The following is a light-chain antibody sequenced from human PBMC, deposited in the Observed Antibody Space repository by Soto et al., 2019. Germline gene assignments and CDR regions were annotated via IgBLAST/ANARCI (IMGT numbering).Light chain of an antibody. V-gene: IGKV1-5*03. J-gene: IGKJ4*02. CDR3: QQYNSYSG. CDR2: KAS. Sequence: DIQMTQSPSTLSASVGDRVTITCRASQSISSWLAWYQQKPGKAPKLLIYKASSLESGVPSRLSGSGSGTEFTLTISSLQPDDFATYYCQQYNSYSGFGGGTKVEIK. CDR1: QSISSW.